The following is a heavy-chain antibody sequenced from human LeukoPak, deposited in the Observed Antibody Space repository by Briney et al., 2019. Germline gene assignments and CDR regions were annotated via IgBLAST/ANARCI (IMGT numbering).Heavy chain of an antibody. Sequence: PSETLSLTCAVYGGSFSGYYWSWIRQPPGKGLEWIGEINHSGSTNYNPSLKSRVTISVDTSKNQFSLKLSSVTAADTAVYYCARLVVTASRWFDPWGQGTLVTVSS. D-gene: IGHD2-21*02. CDR2: INHSGST. CDR1: GGSFSGYY. J-gene: IGHJ5*02. V-gene: IGHV4-34*01. CDR3: ARLVVTASRWFDP.